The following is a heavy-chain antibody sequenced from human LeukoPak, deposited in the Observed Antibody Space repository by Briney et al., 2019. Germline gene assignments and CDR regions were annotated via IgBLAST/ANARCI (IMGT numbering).Heavy chain of an antibody. J-gene: IGHJ6*02. CDR2: IIPILGIA. V-gene: IGHV1-69*04. CDR1: GGTFSSYA. CDR3: AREAGTSYYYYYGMDV. D-gene: IGHD1-1*01. Sequence: ASVKVSCKASGGTFSSYAISWVRQAPGQGLEWMGGIIPILGIANYAQKFQGRVTITADKSTSTAYMELSSLRSEDTAVYYCAREAGTSYYYYYGMDVWGQGTTVTVSS.